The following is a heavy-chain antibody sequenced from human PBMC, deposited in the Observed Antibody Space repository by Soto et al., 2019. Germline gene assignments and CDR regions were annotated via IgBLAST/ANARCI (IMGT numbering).Heavy chain of an antibody. CDR2: INAGNGKT. CDR1: GYTFTDYA. CDR3: ARGRWRQTLADYYLDS. D-gene: IGHD1-1*01. V-gene: IGHV1-3*01. J-gene: IGHJ4*02. Sequence: GASVKVSCKASGYTFTDYAIHWVRQAPGQRLEWLGWINAGNGKTKYSQNFQGRVTITRDTSASTAYMELSSLKSEDTAVYYCARGRWRQTLADYYLDSWAQGTLVTVSS.